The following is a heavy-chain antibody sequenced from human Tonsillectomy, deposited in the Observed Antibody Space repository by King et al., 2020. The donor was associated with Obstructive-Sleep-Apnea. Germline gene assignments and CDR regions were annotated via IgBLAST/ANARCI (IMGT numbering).Heavy chain of an antibody. CDR3: ATYGSGRKFDY. D-gene: IGHD3-10*01. Sequence: VQLVESGGGLVKPGGSLRLSCAASGFTFSNAWMIWVRQTPGKGLEWVARIKSKTDGGTTDYAAPVRGRFTISRDDSKNTLYIQMKSLKTEDSAVYYCATYGSGRKFDYWGQGTLVTVSS. CDR1: GFTFSNAW. CDR2: IKSKTDGGTT. V-gene: IGHV3-15*01. J-gene: IGHJ4*02.